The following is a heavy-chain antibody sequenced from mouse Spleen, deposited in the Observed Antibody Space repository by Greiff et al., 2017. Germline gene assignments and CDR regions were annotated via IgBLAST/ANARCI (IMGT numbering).Heavy chain of an antibody. CDR2: INPNYGTT. J-gene: IGHJ3*01. CDR3: ARGDGYARTWFAY. Sequence: VQLKESGPELVKPGASVKISCKASGYSFTDYNMNWVKQSNGKSLEWIGVINPNYGTTSYNQKFKGKATLTVDQSSSTAYMQLNSLTSEDSAVYYCARGDGYARTWFAYWGQGTLVTVSA. CDR1: GYSFTDYN. V-gene: IGHV1-39*01. D-gene: IGHD2-2*01.